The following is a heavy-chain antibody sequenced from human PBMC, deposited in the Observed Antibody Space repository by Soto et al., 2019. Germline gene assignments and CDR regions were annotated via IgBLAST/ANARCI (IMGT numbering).Heavy chain of an antibody. V-gene: IGHV4-39*01. CDR3: APLSVPLSGPYGIHV. CDR2: MFYSGLT. J-gene: IGHJ6*02. CDR1: GYSVSSSDYY. D-gene: IGHD2-15*01. Sequence: SETLSLTCSVSGYSVSSSDYYWAWIRQPPGKGLEWIGSMFYSGLTYYNPSLKSRVTLSVDTSKNQFSVRLNSVTAADTAVYYCAPLSVPLSGPYGIHVWGQGTTVTVSS.